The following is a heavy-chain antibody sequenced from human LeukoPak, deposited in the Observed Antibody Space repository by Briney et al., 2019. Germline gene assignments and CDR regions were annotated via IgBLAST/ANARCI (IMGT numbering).Heavy chain of an antibody. CDR2: IYYSGST. CDR1: GGSISSYY. D-gene: IGHD1-26*01. CDR3: ARDRATRGAFDI. Sequence: SETLSLTCTVSGGSISSYYWSWIRQPPGKGLEWIGYIYYSGSTNYNPSLKSRVTISVDTSKNQFSLKLSSVTAADTAVYYCARDRATRGAFDIWGQGTIVTVSA. J-gene: IGHJ3*02. V-gene: IGHV4-59*01.